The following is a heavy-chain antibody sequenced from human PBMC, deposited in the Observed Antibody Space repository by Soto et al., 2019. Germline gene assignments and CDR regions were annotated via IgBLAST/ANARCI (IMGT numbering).Heavy chain of an antibody. V-gene: IGHV1-8*01. D-gene: IGHD5-12*01. Sequence: ASVKVSCKASGYTFTSYDINWVRQATGQGLEWMGWMNPNSGNTGYAQKFQGRVTMTRNTSISTAHMELSSLRSEDTAVYYCARGGYSGYDWGTGYYYGMDVWGQGTTVTVSS. J-gene: IGHJ6*02. CDR1: GYTFTSYD. CDR2: MNPNSGNT. CDR3: ARGGYSGYDWGTGYYYGMDV.